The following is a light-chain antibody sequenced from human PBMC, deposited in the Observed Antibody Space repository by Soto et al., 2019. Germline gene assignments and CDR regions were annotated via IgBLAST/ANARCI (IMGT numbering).Light chain of an antibody. CDR3: QHYNSYPCT. J-gene: IGKJ4*01. CDR1: QSISSW. V-gene: IGKV1-5*01. Sequence: DIQMTHSPSTLSASVGDRVTITCRASQSISSWLAWYQQKPGKAPKLLIYDVSSLESGVPSRFSGSGSGTEFTLTIGSLQTDDFATYYWQHYNSYPCTFGGGTKVEIK. CDR2: DVS.